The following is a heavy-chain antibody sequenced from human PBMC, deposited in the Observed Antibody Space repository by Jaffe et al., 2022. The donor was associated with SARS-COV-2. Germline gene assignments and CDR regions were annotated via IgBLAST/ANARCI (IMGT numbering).Heavy chain of an antibody. Sequence: EVQLVESGGGLVQPGGSLRLSCAASGFTFSSYWMSWVRQAPGKGLEWVANIKQDGSEKYYVDSVKGRFTISRDNAKNSLYLQMNSLRAEDTAVYYCARDQSHITMIVVVITTGAFDIWGQGTMVTVSS. CDR2: IKQDGSEK. D-gene: IGHD3-22*01. V-gene: IGHV3-7*01. J-gene: IGHJ3*02. CDR3: ARDQSHITMIVVVITTGAFDI. CDR1: GFTFSSYW.